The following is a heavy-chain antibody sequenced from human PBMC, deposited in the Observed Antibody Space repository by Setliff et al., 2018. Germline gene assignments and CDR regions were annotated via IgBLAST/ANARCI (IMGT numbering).Heavy chain of an antibody. V-gene: IGHV3-21*01. D-gene: IGHD6-13*01. CDR1: GFTFSTNS. Sequence: GGSLRLSCAASGFTFSTNSMNWVRQAPGKGPEWVSSISRRSDYIYYADSMQGRFTISRDNAKNSLYLQRNSLRAEDTAVYYCASAGHSGSWFPFDAFHIWGQGTMVTVSS. CDR2: ISRRSDYI. J-gene: IGHJ3*02. CDR3: ASAGHSGSWFPFDAFHI.